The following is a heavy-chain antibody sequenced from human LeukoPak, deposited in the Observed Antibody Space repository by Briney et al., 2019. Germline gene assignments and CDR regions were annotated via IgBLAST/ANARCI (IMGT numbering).Heavy chain of an antibody. V-gene: IGHV3-23*01. CDR2: ISVSGGTT. CDR1: GFTFSSYA. CDR3: VKGGRSAAFDI. D-gene: IGHD3-16*01. Sequence: GGSLRLSCAASGFTFSSYAMSWVRQAPGKGLEWVSVISVSGGTTYYADSVKGRFTISRDSSKNTLYLQMNSLRAADTAVYYCVKGGRSAAFDIWGQGTMVTVSS. J-gene: IGHJ3*02.